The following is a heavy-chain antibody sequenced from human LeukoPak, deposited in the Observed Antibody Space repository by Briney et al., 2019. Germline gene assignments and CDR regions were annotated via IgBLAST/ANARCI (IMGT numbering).Heavy chain of an antibody. V-gene: IGHV3-21*01. CDR3: TRSGADNWNYEFDY. D-gene: IGHD1-7*01. J-gene: IGHJ4*02. CDR2: ISSSSSYI. CDR1: GFTFTSHS. Sequence: GGSLRLSCAASGFTFTSHSLNWVRQAPGKGLEWVSSISSSSSYIYYADSVKGRFSISRDNARNSLYLQMNSLTAEDTAVYYCTRSGADNWNYEFDYWGQGTLVTVSS.